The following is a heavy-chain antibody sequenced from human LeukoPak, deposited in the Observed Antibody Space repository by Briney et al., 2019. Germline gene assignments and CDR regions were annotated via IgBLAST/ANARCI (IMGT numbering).Heavy chain of an antibody. D-gene: IGHD3-22*01. CDR3: AKVPAYYYDSSGYPFDY. CDR2: ISDDGSHK. Sequence: SLRLSCEASGFSIGNYDMYWVRLAPGKGLEWLALISDDGSHKYYTDSVKGRFTISRDNSKNTLYLQMNSLRAEDTAVYYCAKVPAYYYDSSGYPFDYWGQGTLVTVSS. V-gene: IGHV3-30*18. J-gene: IGHJ4*02. CDR1: GFSIGNYD.